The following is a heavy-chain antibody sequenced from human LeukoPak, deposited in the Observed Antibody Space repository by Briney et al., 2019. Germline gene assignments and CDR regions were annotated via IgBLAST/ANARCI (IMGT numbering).Heavy chain of an antibody. CDR1: GFTFSSYA. CDR2: ISYDGSNK. CDR3: AREGIAVAGNWFDP. D-gene: IGHD6-19*01. Sequence: GGSLRLSCAASGFTFSSYAMHWVRQAPGKGLEWVAVISYDGSNKYYADSVKGRFTISRDNSKSTLYLQMNSLRAEDTAVYYCAREGIAVAGNWFDPWGQGTLVTVSS. V-gene: IGHV3-30*04. J-gene: IGHJ5*02.